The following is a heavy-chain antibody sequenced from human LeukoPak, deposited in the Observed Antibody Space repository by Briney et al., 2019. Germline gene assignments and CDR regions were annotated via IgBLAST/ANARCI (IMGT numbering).Heavy chain of an antibody. D-gene: IGHD6-13*01. V-gene: IGHV3-48*03. J-gene: IGHJ3*02. CDR3: AREYSSSWYEYAFDI. CDR1: RFTLSNYE. CDR2: ITTSGSTI. Sequence: PGGSLRLSCAASRFTLSNYEMNWVRQAPGKGLEWVSYITTSGSTIYYADSVKGRFSISRDNAKNSLYLQMNSLRAEDTAVYYCAREYSSSWYEYAFDIWGQGTMVTVSS.